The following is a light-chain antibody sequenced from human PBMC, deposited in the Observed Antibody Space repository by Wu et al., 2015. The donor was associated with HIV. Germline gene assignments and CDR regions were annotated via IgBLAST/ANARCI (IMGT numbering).Light chain of an antibody. Sequence: DIQMTQSPSSLSASVGDRVTITCRMSPGISNYLAWYQQKPGKVPKLLIYGTSTLQSGVPSRFSGSGAGTDFTLTISGLQPEDIGTYYCQKYNSAPMWTFGQGTKVEIK. V-gene: IGKV1-27*01. CDR3: QKYNSAPMWT. CDR2: GTS. J-gene: IGKJ1*01. CDR1: PGISNY.